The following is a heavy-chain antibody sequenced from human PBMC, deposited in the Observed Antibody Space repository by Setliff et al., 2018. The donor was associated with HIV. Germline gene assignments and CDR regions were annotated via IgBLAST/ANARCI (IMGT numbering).Heavy chain of an antibody. CDR1: YATISTADYY. Sequence: SETLSLTCTASYATISTADYYWSWIRQPPGKGLEWIGFVSYTWTTNYNPSLESRLTISIDTSENQFSLKLSSVTAADTAVYYCARLSTTSRDFDSWGQGTLVTVLL. V-gene: IGHV4-30-4*01. D-gene: IGHD2-2*01. CDR3: ARLSTTSRDFDS. CDR2: VSYTWTT. J-gene: IGHJ4*02.